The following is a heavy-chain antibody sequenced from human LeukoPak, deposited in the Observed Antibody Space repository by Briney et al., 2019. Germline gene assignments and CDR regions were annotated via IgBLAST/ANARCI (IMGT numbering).Heavy chain of an antibody. J-gene: IGHJ4*02. CDR1: GYTFTSYG. CDR2: ISAYNGNT. V-gene: IGHV1-18*01. CDR3: AREGGVGDAYDY. Sequence: ASGKVSCKASGYTFTSYGISWVRQAPGQGLEWMGWISAYNGNTNYAQKLQGRVTMTTDTSTSTAYMGLRSLTSDDTAVYYCAREGGVGDAYDYWGQGTLVTVSS. D-gene: IGHD1-26*01.